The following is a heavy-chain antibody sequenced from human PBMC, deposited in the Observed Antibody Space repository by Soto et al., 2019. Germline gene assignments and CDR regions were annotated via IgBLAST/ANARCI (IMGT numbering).Heavy chain of an antibody. CDR1: GYSFTSYW. D-gene: IGHD3-10*01. CDR2: IYPGDSDT. Sequence: GESPKISCKGSGYSFTSYWIGWVPQMPGKGLEWMGIIYPGDSDTRYSPSFQGQVTISADKSISTAYLQWSSLKASDTAMYYCARQNSGADYYYYGMDVWGQGTTVTVSS. V-gene: IGHV5-51*01. CDR3: ARQNSGADYYYYGMDV. J-gene: IGHJ6*02.